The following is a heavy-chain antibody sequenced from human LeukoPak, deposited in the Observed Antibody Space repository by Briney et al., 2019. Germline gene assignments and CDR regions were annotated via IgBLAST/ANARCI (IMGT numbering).Heavy chain of an antibody. J-gene: IGHJ6*03. CDR3: ARGHRALRYYDSSGGRMDV. V-gene: IGHV1-69*01. CDR2: IIPIFGTA. CDR1: GGTFSSYA. Sequence: SVKVSCKASGGTFSSYAISWVRQAPGQGLEWMGGIIPIFGTANYAQKFQGRVTITADESTSTAYMELSSLRSEDTAVYYCARGHRALRYYDSSGGRMDVWGKGTTVTVSS. D-gene: IGHD3-22*01.